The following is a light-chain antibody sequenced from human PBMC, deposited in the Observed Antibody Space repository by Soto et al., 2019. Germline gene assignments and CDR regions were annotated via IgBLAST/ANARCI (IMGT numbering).Light chain of an antibody. CDR2: AAS. Sequence: DIQMTQSPSSLSASVGDRVTITCRASQGISNFLVWYQQKPGKVPRVLIYAASTLQSGVPSRCSGSRSGTDFTLTISSLQPEDVATYYYQKYDSAPFTIGPSTKVDIK. V-gene: IGKV1-27*01. CDR3: QKYDSAPFT. CDR1: QGISNF. J-gene: IGKJ3*01.